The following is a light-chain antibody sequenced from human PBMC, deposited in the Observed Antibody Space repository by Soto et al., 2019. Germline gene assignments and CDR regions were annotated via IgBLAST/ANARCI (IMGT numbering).Light chain of an antibody. CDR2: WAS. CDR3: QQYYTTPWT. J-gene: IGKJ1*01. Sequence: DIVMTQSPDSLAVSLGERATINCNSSQSVLHSSNNKNYLTWYQQKPGQSLKLLIYWASTRESGVPDRFSGSGSATDFTLTISSLQAEDVAVYYCQQYYTTPWTFGQGTKVDIK. CDR1: QSVLHSSNNKNY. V-gene: IGKV4-1*01.